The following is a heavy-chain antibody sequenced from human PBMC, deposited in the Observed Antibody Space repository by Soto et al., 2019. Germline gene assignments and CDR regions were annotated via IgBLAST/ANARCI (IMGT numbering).Heavy chain of an antibody. Sequence: SETLSLTCAVYGGSFSGYYWSWIRQPPGKGLEWIGEINHSGSTNYNPSLKSRVTISVDTSKNQFSLKLSSVTAADTAVYYCARGPLGSGSQNWFDPWGQGTRVTVAS. D-gene: IGHD3-10*01. CDR3: ARGPLGSGSQNWFDP. CDR1: GGSFSGYY. V-gene: IGHV4-34*01. CDR2: INHSGST. J-gene: IGHJ5*02.